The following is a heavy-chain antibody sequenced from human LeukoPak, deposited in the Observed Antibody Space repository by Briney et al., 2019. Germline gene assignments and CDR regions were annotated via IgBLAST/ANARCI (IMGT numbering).Heavy chain of an antibody. CDR2: INQDGSEI. Sequence: GGSLRLSCAASGFTFSSYWMSWVRQAPGKGLEWVANINQDGSEIYYVDSVKGRFIISRDNAKNSLYLQMNSLRAEDTAVYYCASYSDWNVRDLFDYWGQGALVAVSS. CDR3: ASYSDWNVRDLFDY. D-gene: IGHD4-11*01. J-gene: IGHJ4*02. V-gene: IGHV3-7*01. CDR1: GFTFSSYW.